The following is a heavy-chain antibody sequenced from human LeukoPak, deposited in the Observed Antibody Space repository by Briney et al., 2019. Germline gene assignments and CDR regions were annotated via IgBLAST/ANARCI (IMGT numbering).Heavy chain of an antibody. J-gene: IGHJ4*02. D-gene: IGHD3-10*01. V-gene: IGHV3-23*01. CDR3: AKAAPDYYGSGSYYNADH. CDR2: ISGSGGST. CDR1: GFTFSSYA. Sequence: GGSLRLSCAASGFTFSSYAMSWVRQAPGKGLEWVSAISGSGGSTYYADSVKGRFTISRDNSKNTLYLQMNSLRAEDTAVYYCAKAAPDYYGSGSYYNADHWGQGTLVTVSS.